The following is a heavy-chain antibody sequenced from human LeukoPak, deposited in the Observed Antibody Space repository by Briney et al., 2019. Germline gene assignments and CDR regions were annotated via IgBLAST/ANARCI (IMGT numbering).Heavy chain of an antibody. CDR2: IWYGGSNK. J-gene: IGHJ4*02. D-gene: IGHD3-3*01. V-gene: IGHV3-30*18. CDR3: AKDRNYDFWSGYSGGFDY. Sequence: PGRSLRLSCAASGFTFSSYGMHWVRQAPGKGLEWVAVIWYGGSNKYYADSVKGRFTISRDNSKNTLYLQMNSLRAEDTAVYYCAKDRNYDFWSGYSGGFDYWGQGTLVTVSS. CDR1: GFTFSSYG.